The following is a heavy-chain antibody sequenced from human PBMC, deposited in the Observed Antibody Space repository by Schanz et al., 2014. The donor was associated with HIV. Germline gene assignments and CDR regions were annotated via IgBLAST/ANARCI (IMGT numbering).Heavy chain of an antibody. CDR2: INHSGNT. CDR3: ARDRSSSHYSYFYAMDV. CDR1: GGSLSGYD. D-gene: IGHD6-13*01. V-gene: IGHV4-34*01. J-gene: IGHJ6*02. Sequence: QVQLQQWGAGLLNSSETLSLTCAVYGGSLSGYDWNWIRQSPGKGLGWIGKINHSGNTNYNPSLKSRVTIPVHTFKNQFSLKMSSVTAADTAVYYCARDRSSSHYSYFYAMDVWGQGTTVTVSS.